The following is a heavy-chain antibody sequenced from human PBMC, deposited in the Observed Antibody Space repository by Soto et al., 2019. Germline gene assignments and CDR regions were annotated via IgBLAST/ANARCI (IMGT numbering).Heavy chain of an antibody. J-gene: IGHJ4*02. D-gene: IGHD6-13*01. Sequence: GGSLRLSCVASEFTFRSYEMNWVRQAPGKGLEWVSYISSSGTTIYYTDSVKGRFTISRDNAKKSLYLQMNSLRAEDTAVYYCVRFGGAAAGPGDYWGQGTLVTVSS. CDR2: ISSSGTTI. CDR3: VRFGGAAAGPGDY. CDR1: EFTFRSYE. V-gene: IGHV3-48*03.